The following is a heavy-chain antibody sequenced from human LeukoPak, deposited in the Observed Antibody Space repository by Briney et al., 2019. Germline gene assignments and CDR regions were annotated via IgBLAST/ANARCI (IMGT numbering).Heavy chain of an antibody. CDR1: GFTFSSYW. CDR2: ISTDGSST. Sequence: PGGSLRLSCAASGFTFSSYWMHWVRQAPGKGLVWVARISTDGSSTTYADSVKGRFTLSRDNAMNTLYLQMTSLRAEDTAVYYCAREYRENPGGYWGQGTLVTVSS. D-gene: IGHD2-2*01. J-gene: IGHJ4*02. V-gene: IGHV3-74*01. CDR3: AREYRENPGGY.